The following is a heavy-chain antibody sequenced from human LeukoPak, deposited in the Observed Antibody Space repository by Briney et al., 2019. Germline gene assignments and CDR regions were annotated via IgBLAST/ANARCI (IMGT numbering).Heavy chain of an antibody. Sequence: PSETLSLTCTVSGGSISSYYWSWIRQPPGKGLEWIGYIYYSGSTNYNPSLKSRVTISIDTSKNQFSLKLNSVTAADTAVYYCARSSYYYAADAFDIWGQGTMVTVSS. D-gene: IGHD3-10*01. CDR1: GGSISSYY. CDR3: ARSSYYYAADAFDI. CDR2: IYYSGST. V-gene: IGHV4-59*01. J-gene: IGHJ3*02.